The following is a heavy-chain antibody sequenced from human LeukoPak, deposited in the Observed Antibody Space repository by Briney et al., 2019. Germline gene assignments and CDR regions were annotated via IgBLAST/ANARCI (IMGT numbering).Heavy chain of an antibody. Sequence: GSLRLSCTASGFTFSNHAMSWVRQAPGKGLEWVSAISGSGRTTYYADSVKGRFTISRDNSKNTLYLQMNSLRAEDTAVYYCAKAERFSGTKTPDYWGQGTLVTVSS. CDR2: ISGSGRTT. D-gene: IGHD5-12*01. V-gene: IGHV3-23*01. CDR1: GFTFSNHA. J-gene: IGHJ4*02. CDR3: AKAERFSGTKTPDY.